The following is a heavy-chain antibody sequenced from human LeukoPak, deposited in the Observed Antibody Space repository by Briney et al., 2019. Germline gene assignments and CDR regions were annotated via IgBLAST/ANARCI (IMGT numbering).Heavy chain of an antibody. D-gene: IGHD3-22*01. CDR3: ARGDYYDSSVFCFDY. V-gene: IGHV3-48*04. CDR2: ISNSGSTI. Sequence: GGSLRLSCAASGFTFSSYSMNWVRQAPGKGLEWVSYISNSGSTIYYADSVKGRFTISRDNAKNSLYLQMNSLRAEDTAVYYCARGDYYDSSVFCFDYWGQGTLVTVSS. J-gene: IGHJ4*02. CDR1: GFTFSSYS.